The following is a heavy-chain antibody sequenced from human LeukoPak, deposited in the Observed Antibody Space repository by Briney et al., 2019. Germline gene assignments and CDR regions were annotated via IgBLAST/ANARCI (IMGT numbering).Heavy chain of an antibody. CDR2: IWHDGSNK. CDR1: GFTFSNYG. J-gene: IGHJ4*02. CDR3: ARDGEPFQWNCDF. Sequence: PGGSLRLSCAASGFTFSNYGFHWVRQAPAKGLEWVAIIWHDGSNKYYLDSVKGRFAISRDNSKNTVYLQMNSLRVEDTAMYYCARDGEPFQWNCDFWGQGTLVTVSS. V-gene: IGHV3-33*01. D-gene: IGHD1-14*01.